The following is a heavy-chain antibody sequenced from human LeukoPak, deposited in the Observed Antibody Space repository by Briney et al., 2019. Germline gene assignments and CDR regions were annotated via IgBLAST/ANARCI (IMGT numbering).Heavy chain of an antibody. J-gene: IGHJ4*02. D-gene: IGHD6-19*01. CDR3: ATRRVDSSGWQFDY. V-gene: IGHV3-53*01. CDR1: GFTVSSNY. Sequence: GGSLRLSCAASGFTVSSNYMSWVRQAPGKGLEWVSVIYSGGSTYYADSVKGRFTISRDNSKNTLYLQMNSLRAEDTAVYYCATRRVDSSGWQFDYWGQGTLVTVSS. CDR2: IYSGGST.